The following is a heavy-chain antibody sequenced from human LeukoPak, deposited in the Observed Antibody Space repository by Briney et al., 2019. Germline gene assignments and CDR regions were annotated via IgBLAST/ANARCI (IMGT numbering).Heavy chain of an antibody. Sequence: GGSLRLSCAASGFTFSSYWMSWVRQAPGKGLEWVAYIKHDGSDKYHVDSVKGRFTISRDNSKNSLYLQMNSLRADDTAVYYCARARRPDGVVPAARYMDVWGKGNTVTVSS. J-gene: IGHJ6*03. V-gene: IGHV3-7*01. CDR1: GFTFSSYW. CDR2: IKHDGSDK. CDR3: ARARRPDGVVPAARYMDV. D-gene: IGHD2-2*01.